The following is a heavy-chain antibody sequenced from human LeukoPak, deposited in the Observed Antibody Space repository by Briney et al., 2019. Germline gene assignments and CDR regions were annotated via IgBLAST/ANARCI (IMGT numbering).Heavy chain of an antibody. Sequence: GGSLRLSCAASGFTFSSYSMNWVRQAPGKGLEWVSYISSSSSTIYYADSVKGRFTISRDNAKNSLYLQMNSLRADDTAMYYCAKSRNFGYDYWGQGTLVTVSS. J-gene: IGHJ4*02. CDR3: AKSRNFGYDY. CDR2: ISSSSSTI. D-gene: IGHD3-10*01. CDR1: GFTFSSYS. V-gene: IGHV3-48*04.